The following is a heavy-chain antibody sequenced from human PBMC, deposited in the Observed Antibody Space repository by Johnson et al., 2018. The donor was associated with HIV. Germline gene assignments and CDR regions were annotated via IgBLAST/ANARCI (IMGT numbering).Heavy chain of an antibody. Sequence: VQLVESGGGVVQPGRSLRLSCAASGFAFNSCATNWVRQAPGRGLEWVSPITGSSTSTYYGDSVKGRFTISRDNSKNTLYLQMNSLRAEDTAVYYCARGPHEVVVVAATSAFDIWGQGTMVTVSS. V-gene: IGHV3-23*04. J-gene: IGHJ3*02. CDR3: ARGPHEVVVVAATSAFDI. CDR2: ITGSSTST. D-gene: IGHD2-15*01. CDR1: GFAFNSCA.